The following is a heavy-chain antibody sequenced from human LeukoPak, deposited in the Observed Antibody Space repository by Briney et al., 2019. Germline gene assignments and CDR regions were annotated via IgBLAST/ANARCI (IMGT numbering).Heavy chain of an antibody. CDR3: ANPTTRAADY. CDR2: IRYDGSNK. Sequence: GGPLRLSCAASGFTFSSYGMHWVRPAPCKGLEWVAFIRYDGSNKYYADSVKGRFTISRDNSKNTLYLQMNSLRAEDTAVYYCANPTTRAADYWGQGTLVTVSS. V-gene: IGHV3-30*02. J-gene: IGHJ4*02. CDR1: GFTFSSYG. D-gene: IGHD6-25*01.